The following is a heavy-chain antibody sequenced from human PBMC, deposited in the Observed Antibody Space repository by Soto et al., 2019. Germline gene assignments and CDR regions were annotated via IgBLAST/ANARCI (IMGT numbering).Heavy chain of an antibody. CDR3: ARDSPTYYYGSGSYYYYYGMDV. D-gene: IGHD3-10*01. J-gene: IGHJ6*02. Sequence: LSLTCTVSGGSISSYYWSWIRRPPGKGLEWIGYIYYSGSTNYNPSLKSRVTISVDTSKNQFSLKLSSVTAADTAVYYCARDSPTYYYGSGSYYYYYGMDVWGQGTTVTVSS. V-gene: IGHV4-59*01. CDR2: IYYSGST. CDR1: GGSISSYY.